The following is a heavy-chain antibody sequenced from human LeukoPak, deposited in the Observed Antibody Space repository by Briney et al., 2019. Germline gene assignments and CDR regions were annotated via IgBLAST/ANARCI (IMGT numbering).Heavy chain of an antibody. CDR3: AELGITMIGGV. CDR1: GFTVSSYG. D-gene: IGHD3-10*02. CDR2: ISGPGRST. V-gene: IGHV3-23*01. Sequence: GGSLTLSCAASGFTVSSYGMSWVRQAPGKGLEWVSHISGPGRSTYYADPVKGRFTISRDNAKNSLYLQMNSLRAEDTAVYYCAELGITMIGGVWGKGTTVTISS. J-gene: IGHJ6*04.